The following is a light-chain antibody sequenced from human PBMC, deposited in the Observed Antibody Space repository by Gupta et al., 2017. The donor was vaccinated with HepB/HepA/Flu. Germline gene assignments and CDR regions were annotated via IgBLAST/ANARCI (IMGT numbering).Light chain of an antibody. CDR2: GAS. J-gene: IGKJ1*01. CDR1: QSVITN. Sequence: EVVMTQSPATLSVSPGERATLSCRASQSVITNLAWYQQKPGQAPRLLIHGASTRAADIPDRFSGSGSGTEFTITISNLQSEDSAIYYCQLYNNWPPWTFGQGTKVEIK. V-gene: IGKV3-15*01. CDR3: QLYNNWPPWT.